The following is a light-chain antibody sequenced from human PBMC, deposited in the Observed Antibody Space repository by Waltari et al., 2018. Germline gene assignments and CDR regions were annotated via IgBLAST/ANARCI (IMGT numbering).Light chain of an antibody. CDR3: QHYVRLPAT. J-gene: IGKJ1*01. CDR1: QSVSRS. Sequence: TVLKPSPRTLSLSPAERATLSCRASQSVSRSLACYQQKPGQAPKLLIYGASTRATGIPDRFTGSGSGTDFSLTISSLEPEDFAIYFCQHYVRLPATFGQGTKVEIK. CDR2: GAS. V-gene: IGKV3-20*01.